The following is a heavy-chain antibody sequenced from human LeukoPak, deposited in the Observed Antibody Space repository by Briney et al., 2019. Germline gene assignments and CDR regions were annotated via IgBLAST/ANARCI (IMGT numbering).Heavy chain of an antibody. V-gene: IGHV4-4*07. CDR1: GGSISSYY. Sequence: SETLSLTCTVSGGSISSYYWSWIRQPAGKGLKWIGRIYTSGSTNYNPSLKSRVTMSVDTSKNQFSLKLSSVTAADTAVYYCARDHVGQYYGSGSYYWFDSWGQGTLVTVSS. D-gene: IGHD3-10*01. CDR2: IYTSGST. J-gene: IGHJ5*01. CDR3: ARDHVGQYYGSGSYYWFDS.